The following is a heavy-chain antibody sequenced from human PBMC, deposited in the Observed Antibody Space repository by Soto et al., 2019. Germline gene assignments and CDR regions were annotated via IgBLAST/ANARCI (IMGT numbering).Heavy chain of an antibody. V-gene: IGHV4-59*01. J-gene: IGHJ6*03. D-gene: IGHD2-2*01. CDR1: GGSISRYY. CDR2: IYYSGST. CDR3: ARISSTSYYYYYYYMDV. Sequence: PSETLSLTCTVSGGSISRYYWSWIRQPPGKGLEWIGYIYYSGSTNYNPSLKSRVTISVDTSKNQFSLKLSSVTAADTAVYYCARISSTSYYYYYYYMDVWGKGTTVTSP.